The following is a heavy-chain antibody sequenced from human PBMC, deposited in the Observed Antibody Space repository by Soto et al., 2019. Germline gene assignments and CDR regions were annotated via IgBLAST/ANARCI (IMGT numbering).Heavy chain of an antibody. D-gene: IGHD3-22*01. CDR1: GFSLSTSGVG. J-gene: IGHJ5*02. Sequence: QITLKESGPTLVKPTQTLTLTCTFSGFSLSTSGVGVGWIRQPPGKALEWLALIYWNDDKRYSPSLKSRLTITKDTSKNQVVLTMTNMDPVDTATYYCAHRGYDSSGYYGWFDPWGQGTLVTVSS. CDR3: AHRGYDSSGYYGWFDP. V-gene: IGHV2-5*01. CDR2: IYWNDDK.